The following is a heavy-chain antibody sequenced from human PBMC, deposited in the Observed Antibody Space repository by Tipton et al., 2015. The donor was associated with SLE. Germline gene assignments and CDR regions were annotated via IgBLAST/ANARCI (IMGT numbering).Heavy chain of an antibody. D-gene: IGHD3-10*01. CDR1: GGSISSHY. V-gene: IGHV4-59*11. J-gene: IGHJ3*02. CDR2: IYYSGST. CDR3: ARESAITMVRGAVDI. Sequence: LRLSCTVSGGSISSHYWSWIRQPPGKGLEWIGYIYYSGSTNYNPSLKSRVTISVDTSKNQFSLKLSSVTAADTAVYYCARESAITMVRGAVDIWGQGTMVTVSS.